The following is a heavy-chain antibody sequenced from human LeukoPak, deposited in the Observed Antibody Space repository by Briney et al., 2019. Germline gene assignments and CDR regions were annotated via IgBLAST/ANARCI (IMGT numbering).Heavy chain of an antibody. CDR3: ARAVRGYSYAYLPY. V-gene: IGHV1-18*01. CDR2: ISAYGGNT. Sequence: ASVKVSCKASGYTFSSYGISWVRQAPGQGPEWVGWISAYGGNTNYAEKLQGRVTMSTDNSTNTAYMELRSLRADDTPVYYCARAVRGYSYAYLPYWGQGTLVTGSS. CDR1: GYTFSSYG. D-gene: IGHD5-18*01. J-gene: IGHJ4*02.